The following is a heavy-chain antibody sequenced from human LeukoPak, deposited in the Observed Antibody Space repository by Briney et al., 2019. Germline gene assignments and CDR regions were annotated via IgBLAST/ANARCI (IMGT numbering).Heavy chain of an antibody. J-gene: IGHJ4*02. CDR1: GGTFGNDA. CDR2: IIPHLDMV. CDR3: ATGGSHCNNNNCYSSYFFDL. V-gene: IGHV1-69*04. D-gene: IGHD2/OR15-2a*01. Sequence: ESSVKVSCKTSGGTFGNDAVSGVRQAPGQGPEWMGRIIPHLDMVIYAEKFQGRLTITADTSTSTDYMELSSLRSEDTAVYYCATGGSHCNNNNCYSSYFFDLWGQGTLVTVSS.